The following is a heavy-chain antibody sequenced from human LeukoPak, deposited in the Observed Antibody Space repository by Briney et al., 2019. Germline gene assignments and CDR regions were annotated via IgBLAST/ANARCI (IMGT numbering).Heavy chain of an antibody. V-gene: IGHV1-69*13. Sequence: ASVKVSCKASGGTFSSYAISWVRQAPGQGLEWMGGIIPIFGTANYAQKFQGRVTITADESTSTAYMELSSLRSEDTAVYYCAKGGGGYSGFTLRNWFDPWGRGTLVTVSS. CDR3: AKGGGGYSGFTLRNWFDP. J-gene: IGHJ5*02. CDR2: IIPIFGTA. CDR1: GGTFSSYA. D-gene: IGHD5-12*01.